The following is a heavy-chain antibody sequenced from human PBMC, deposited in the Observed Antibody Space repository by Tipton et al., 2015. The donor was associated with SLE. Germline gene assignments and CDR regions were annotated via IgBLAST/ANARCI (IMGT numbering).Heavy chain of an antibody. J-gene: IGHJ6*03. D-gene: IGHD1-26*01. CDR3: ARGVGATTINYYMDV. V-gene: IGHV4-61*09. Sequence: TLSLTCTVSGGSISSGSYYWSWIRQPAGTGLEWVGHIYTSGSTNYNPSLKSRVTISVDTSKNQFSLKLSSVTAADTAVYYWARGVGATTINYYMDVWGKGTTVTVSS. CDR2: IYTSGST. CDR1: GGSISSGSYY.